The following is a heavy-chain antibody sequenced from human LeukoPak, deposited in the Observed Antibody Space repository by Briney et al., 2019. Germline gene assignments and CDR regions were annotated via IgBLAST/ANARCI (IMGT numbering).Heavy chain of an antibody. CDR3: AKDRRVVVAATHYDY. D-gene: IGHD2-15*01. J-gene: IGHJ4*02. CDR2: ISSSSSYI. CDR1: GFTFSSYS. V-gene: IGHV3-21*04. Sequence: GGSLRLSCAASGFTFSSYSMNWVRQAPGKGLEWVSSISSSSSYIYYADSVKGRFTISRDNSKNTLYLQMNSLRAEDTAVYYCAKDRRVVVAATHYDYWGQGTLVTVSS.